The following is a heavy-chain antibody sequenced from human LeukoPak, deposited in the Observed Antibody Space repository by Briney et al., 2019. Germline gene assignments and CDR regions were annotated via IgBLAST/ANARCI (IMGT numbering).Heavy chain of an antibody. Sequence: NTGESLKISCKGSGYRFTSYWIGWVRQMPGKGLEWMGIIYPGDSDTRYSPSFQGQVTISADKSISTAYLQWSSLKASDTAMYYCARLPPGVVVPAASVDYWGQGTLVTVSS. CDR3: ARLPPGVVVPAASVDY. J-gene: IGHJ4*02. V-gene: IGHV5-51*01. CDR2: IYPGDSDT. D-gene: IGHD2-2*01. CDR1: GYRFTSYW.